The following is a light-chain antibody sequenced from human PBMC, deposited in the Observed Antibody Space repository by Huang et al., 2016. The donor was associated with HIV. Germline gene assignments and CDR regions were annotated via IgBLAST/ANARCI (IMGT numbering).Light chain of an antibody. CDR2: GAS. CDR1: QSISNY. Sequence: DIQMTQSPASLSASVGDRVTITCRATQSISNYVNWYQQKPGKAPTLLIYGASTLQSGVPSRFSGSGSGTDFTLTISSLQPEDITTYYCQQSYNTPPTFGQGTKVEI. CDR3: QQSYNTPPT. J-gene: IGKJ1*01. V-gene: IGKV1-39*01.